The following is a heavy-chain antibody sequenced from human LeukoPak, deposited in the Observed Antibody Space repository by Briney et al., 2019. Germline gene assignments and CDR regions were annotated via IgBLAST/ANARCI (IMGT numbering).Heavy chain of an antibody. V-gene: IGHV3-48*01. CDR2: IGISSGNK. J-gene: IGHJ4*01. Sequence: GGSLRLSCAASGFNFIDYSMNWVRQAQGKGLEWISYIGISSGNKKYADSVKGRFTISRDKARNSLYLQMNRLRVEDTAVYYCARDHRYAFDNWGHGTLVTVSS. D-gene: IGHD5-12*01. CDR1: GFNFIDYS. CDR3: ARDHRYAFDN.